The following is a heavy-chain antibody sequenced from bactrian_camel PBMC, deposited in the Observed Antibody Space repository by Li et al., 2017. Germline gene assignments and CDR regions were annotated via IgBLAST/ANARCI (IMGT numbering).Heavy chain of an antibody. CDR1: GYTRSNYC. D-gene: IGHD5*01. V-gene: IGHV3S25*01. J-gene: IGHJ4*01. CDR2: IHSASSST. Sequence: QVQLVESGGSLVQPGGSLRLSCAASGYTRSNYCVAWFRQAPGKERDGVATIHSASSSTYYDDSVKGRFTISREKNTVYLQMNSLKPEDTAVYYCVDDLDYTLGGQGTQVTVS.